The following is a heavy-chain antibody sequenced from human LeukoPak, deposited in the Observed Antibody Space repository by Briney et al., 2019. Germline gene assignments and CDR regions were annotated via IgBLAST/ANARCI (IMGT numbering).Heavy chain of an antibody. CDR2: IHYNGNT. J-gene: IGHJ4*02. CDR3: ARDLYQRRLGY. D-gene: IGHD6-19*01. V-gene: IGHV4-59*01. Sequence: SETLSLTCSVSGDSISSYYWTWIRQTPGKGLEWIAYIHYNGNTKSNPSLKSRVTISLDTSKNQFSLKLTSLTAADTAVYYCARDLYQRRLGYWGQGTLVTVSS. CDR1: GDSISSYY.